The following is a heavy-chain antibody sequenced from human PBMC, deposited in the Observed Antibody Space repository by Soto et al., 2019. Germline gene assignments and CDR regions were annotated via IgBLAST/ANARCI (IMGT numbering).Heavy chain of an antibody. CDR1: GFTFTSSA. Sequence: SVKVSCKASGFTFTSSAVQWVRQARGQRLEWIGWIVVGSGNTNYAQKFQERVTITRDMSTSTAYMELSSLRSEDTAVYYCAVKGSKDSSGYYYYYYGMDVWGQGTTVTVSS. J-gene: IGHJ6*02. D-gene: IGHD3-22*01. CDR2: IVVGSGNT. V-gene: IGHV1-58*01. CDR3: AVKGSKDSSGYYYYYYGMDV.